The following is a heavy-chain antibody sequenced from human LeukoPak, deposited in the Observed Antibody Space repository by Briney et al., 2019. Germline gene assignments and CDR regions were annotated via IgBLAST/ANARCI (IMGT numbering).Heavy chain of an antibody. J-gene: IGHJ4*02. CDR1: GFTFSDYY. Sequence: GVSLRLSCAASGFTFSDYYMNWVRQAPGKGLEWVSSISSSSSYIYYADSVKGRFTISRDNAKNSLYLQMSSLRAEDTAVYYCARLPDPYSYGDYWGQGTLVTVSS. D-gene: IGHD5-18*01. V-gene: IGHV3-21*01. CDR2: ISSSSSYI. CDR3: ARLPDPYSYGDY.